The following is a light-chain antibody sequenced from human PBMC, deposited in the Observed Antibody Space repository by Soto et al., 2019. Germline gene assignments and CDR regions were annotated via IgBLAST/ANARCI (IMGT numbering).Light chain of an antibody. J-gene: IGLJ1*01. V-gene: IGLV2-14*01. Sequence: QSVLTQPASVSGSPGQSITISCTGTSSDVGGYNYVSWYQQHPDKAPKLMIYEVSNRPSGVSNRFSGSKSGHTASLTISGLQSEDEADYFCTSYTSYSTLDVFGTGTKVT. CDR2: EVS. CDR1: SSDVGGYNY. CDR3: TSYTSYSTLDV.